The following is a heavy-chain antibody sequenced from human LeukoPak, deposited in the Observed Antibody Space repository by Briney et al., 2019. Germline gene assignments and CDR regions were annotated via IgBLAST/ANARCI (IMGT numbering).Heavy chain of an antibody. CDR1: GHIFTVDS. CDR3: ATAQRCSGGTCYAWTDAFHV. J-gene: IGHJ3*01. D-gene: IGHD2-15*01. CDR2: VHLNGGGT. Sequence: GASVKVSCTASGHIFTVDSIRWVRQAPGQGLEWLGWVHLNGGGTYRAQKFEGRVTMTKGSSISTASMELSGLTSDDTAVYYCATAQRCSGGTCYAWTDAFHVWGQGTMVIVSS. V-gene: IGHV1-2*02.